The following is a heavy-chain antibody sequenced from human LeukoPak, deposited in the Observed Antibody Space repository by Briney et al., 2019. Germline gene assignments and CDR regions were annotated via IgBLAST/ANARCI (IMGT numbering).Heavy chain of an antibody. Sequence: ASVKVSCKASGGTFSSYAISWVRQAPGQGLEWMGWIYPSTGGTNYAQNFQGRVTMTRDTSINTAYMELSRLTSDDTAIYYCASVTYSSRTDFDYWGQGTLVTVSS. CDR2: IYPSTGGT. CDR3: ASVTYSSRTDFDY. V-gene: IGHV1-2*02. J-gene: IGHJ4*02. CDR1: GGTFSSYA. D-gene: IGHD6-13*01.